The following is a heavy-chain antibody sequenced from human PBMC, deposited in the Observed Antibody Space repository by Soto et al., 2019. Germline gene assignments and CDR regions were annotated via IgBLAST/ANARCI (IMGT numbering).Heavy chain of an antibody. CDR3: ARVTNVDRYCSGGSCYPIDY. CDR1: GGSISSYY. Sequence: SETLSLTCTVSGGSISSYYWSWIRQPPGKGLEWIGYIYYSGSTNYNPSLKSRVTISVDTSKNQFSLKLSSVTAADTAVYYCARVTNVDRYCSGGSCYPIDYWGQGTLVTVSS. J-gene: IGHJ4*02. V-gene: IGHV4-59*01. D-gene: IGHD2-15*01. CDR2: IYYSGST.